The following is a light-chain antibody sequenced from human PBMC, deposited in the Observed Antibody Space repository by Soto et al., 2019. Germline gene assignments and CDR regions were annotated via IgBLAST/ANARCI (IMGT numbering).Light chain of an antibody. CDR2: EAF. CDR1: QTINNW. V-gene: IGKV1-5*03. J-gene: IGKJ1*01. Sequence: DIQMTQSPSILSASVGDRVTITCRASQTINNWLAWYQQKPGKAPRLLIYEAFSLESGVPSRFGGSVSGTEFTLTISSLQPDDFATYFCQQYNSYSWTFGQGTKVEIK. CDR3: QQYNSYSWT.